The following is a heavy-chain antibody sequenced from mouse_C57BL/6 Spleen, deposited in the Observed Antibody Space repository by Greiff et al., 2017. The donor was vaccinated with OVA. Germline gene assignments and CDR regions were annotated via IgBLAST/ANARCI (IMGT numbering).Heavy chain of an antibody. D-gene: IGHD4-1*01. CDR2: IDPETGGT. CDR1: GYTFTDYE. V-gene: IGHV1-15*01. Sequence: VQLVESGAELVRPGASVTLSCKASGYTFTDYEMHWVKQTPVHGLEWIGAIDPETGGTAYNQKFKGKAILTADKSSSTAYMELRSLTSEDSAVYYCTRGLTGNWYFDVWGTGTTVTVSS. J-gene: IGHJ1*03. CDR3: TRGLTGNWYFDV.